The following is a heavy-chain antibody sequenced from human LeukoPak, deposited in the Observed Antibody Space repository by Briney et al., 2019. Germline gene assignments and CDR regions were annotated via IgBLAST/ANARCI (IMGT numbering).Heavy chain of an antibody. CDR3: ATYYYGSDSNWFDP. CDR2: IIPILGIA. CDR1: GYTFTSYY. J-gene: IGHJ5*02. V-gene: IGHV1-69*02. Sequence: ASVKVSCKASGYTFTSYYMHWVRQAPGQGLEWMGRIIPILGIASYAQKFQGRVTITADKSTSTAHMELSSLRSEDTAVYYCATYYYGSDSNWFDPWGQGTLVTVSS. D-gene: IGHD3-10*01.